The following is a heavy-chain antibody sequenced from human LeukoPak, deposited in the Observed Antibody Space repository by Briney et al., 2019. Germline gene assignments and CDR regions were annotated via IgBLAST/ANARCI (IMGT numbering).Heavy chain of an antibody. D-gene: IGHD3-22*01. V-gene: IGHV4-34*01. CDR1: GGSFSGYY. Sequence: LGTLCLTCAVYGGSFSGYYSSWIPRPPRRGEEWIWEIIHSGRTNYNPPLTSRVTISVDPSKNQFSLKLSSLTAADTAVYYCARGGGVTYYDSTGYLRYFDYWGQGTLVTVSS. CDR2: IIHSGRT. CDR3: ARGGGVTYYDSTGYLRYFDY. J-gene: IGHJ4*02.